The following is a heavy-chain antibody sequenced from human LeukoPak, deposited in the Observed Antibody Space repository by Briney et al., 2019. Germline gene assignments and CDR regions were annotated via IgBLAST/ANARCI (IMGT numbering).Heavy chain of an antibody. CDR3: AKAVAGNFDY. J-gene: IGHJ4*02. V-gene: IGHV3-21*04. D-gene: IGHD6-19*01. CDR1: GFTFSSYS. Sequence: GGSLRLSCAASGFTFSSYSMSWVRQAPGKGLEWVSCININSKYLYYADSVKGRFTISRDNSKNTLYLQMNSLRAEDTAVYYCAKAVAGNFDYWGQGTLVTVSS. CDR2: ININSKYL.